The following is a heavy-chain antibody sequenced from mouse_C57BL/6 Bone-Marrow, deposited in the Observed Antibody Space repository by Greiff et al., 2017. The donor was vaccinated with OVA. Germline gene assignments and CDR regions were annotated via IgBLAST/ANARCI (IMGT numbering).Heavy chain of an antibody. CDR1: GYAFTNYL. D-gene: IGHD3-1*01. J-gene: IGHJ3*01. V-gene: IGHV1-54*01. CDR2: INPGSGGT. CDR3: ARDSVPFAY. Sequence: QVQLKESGAELVRPGTSVKVSCKASGYAFTNYLIEWVKQRPGQGLEWIGVINPGSGGTNYNEKFKGKATLTADKSSSTAYMQLSSLTSEDSAVYFCARDSVPFAYWGQGTLVTVSA.